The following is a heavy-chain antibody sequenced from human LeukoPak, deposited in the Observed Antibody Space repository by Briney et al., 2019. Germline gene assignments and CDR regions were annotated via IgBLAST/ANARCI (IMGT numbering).Heavy chain of an antibody. J-gene: IGHJ4*02. D-gene: IGHD4-17*01. CDR2: ISYDGSNK. CDR3: AKDLSGDYGTNY. Sequence: PGGSLRLSCVASGFTYSHNGMHWVRQAPGKGLEWVAVISYDGSNKYYADSVKGRFTTSRDNSKNTLYLQMNSLRAEDTAVYYCAKDLSGDYGTNYWGQGTLVTVSS. V-gene: IGHV3-30*18. CDR1: GFTYSHNG.